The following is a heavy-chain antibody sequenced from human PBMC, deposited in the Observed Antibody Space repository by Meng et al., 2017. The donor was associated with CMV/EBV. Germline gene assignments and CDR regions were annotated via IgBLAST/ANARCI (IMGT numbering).Heavy chain of an antibody. CDR3: AGVAYDYGDRHFAY. CDR2: ISSTGTFI. J-gene: IGHJ4*02. D-gene: IGHD4-17*01. Sequence: GRSLRLSCAASGFTFDRYTMAWVRQAPGKGLEWVSSISSTGTFIHYADSVEGRFTIARDNTKTSLYLQMDTLRAEDTAVYYCAGVAYDYGDRHFAYWGQGALVTVSS. CDR1: GFTFDRYT. V-gene: IGHV3-21*01.